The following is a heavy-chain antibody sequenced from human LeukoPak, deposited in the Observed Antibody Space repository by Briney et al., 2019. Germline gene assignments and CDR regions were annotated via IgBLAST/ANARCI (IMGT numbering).Heavy chain of an antibody. CDR2: IIPIFGTA. J-gene: IGHJ6*02. D-gene: IGHD4-17*01. CDR3: AREGTVTSDYYYYGMDV. V-gene: IGHV1-69*13. CDR1: GGTFISYA. Sequence: ASVTVSCKASGGTFISYAISWVRQAPGQGLEWMGGIIPIFGTANYAQKFQGRVTITADESTSTAYMELSSLRSEDTAVYYCAREGTVTSDYYYYGMDVWGQGTTVTVSS.